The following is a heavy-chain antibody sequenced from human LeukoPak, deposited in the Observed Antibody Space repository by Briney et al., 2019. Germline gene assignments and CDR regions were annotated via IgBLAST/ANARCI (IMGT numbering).Heavy chain of an antibody. CDR3: ARGLSGSYYAFDI. D-gene: IGHD1-26*01. V-gene: IGHV4-39*07. CDR1: GGSISSSSYY. CDR2: INHSGST. J-gene: IGHJ3*02. Sequence: PSETLSLTCTVSGGSISSSSYYWSWIRQPPGKGLEWIGEINHSGSTNYNPSLKSRVTISVDTSKNQFSLKLSSVTAADTAVYYCARGLSGSYYAFDIWGQGTMVTVSS.